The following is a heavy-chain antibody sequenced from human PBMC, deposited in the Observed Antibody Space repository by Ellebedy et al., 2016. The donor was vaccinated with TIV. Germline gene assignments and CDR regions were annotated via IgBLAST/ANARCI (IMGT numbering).Heavy chain of an antibody. Sequence: PGGSLRLSCPASGFTFSSYWMHWVRQAPGKGLVWVPRINGDGSATIYADSVKGRFTISRDNAKNTLYLQMNSLRAEDTAVYYCARGSGYSYGPFDYWGQGTLVTVSS. CDR1: GFTFSSYW. D-gene: IGHD5-18*01. V-gene: IGHV3-74*01. J-gene: IGHJ4*02. CDR2: INGDGSAT. CDR3: ARGSGYSYGPFDY.